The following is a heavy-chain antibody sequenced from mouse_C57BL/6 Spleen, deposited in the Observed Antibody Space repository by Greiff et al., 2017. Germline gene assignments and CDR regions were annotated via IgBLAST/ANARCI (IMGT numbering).Heavy chain of an antibody. CDR2: IYPSDSET. J-gene: IGHJ2*01. D-gene: IGHD1-1*01. Sequence: QVQLQQPGAELVRPGSSVKLSCKASGYTFTSYWMDWVKQRPGQGLEWIGNIYPSDSETHYNQKFKDKATLTVDKSSSTAYMQLSSLTSEDSAFYYCARSYYYGSSWHSWGQGTTLTVSS. CDR1: GYTFTSYW. V-gene: IGHV1-61*01. CDR3: ARSYYYGSSWHS.